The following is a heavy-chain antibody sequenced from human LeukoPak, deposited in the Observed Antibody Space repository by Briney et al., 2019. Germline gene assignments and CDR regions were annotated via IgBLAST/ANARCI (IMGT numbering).Heavy chain of an antibody. CDR2: IYYSGST. CDR1: GASISGSNYY. CDR3: ARGIRATVTTNWFDP. J-gene: IGHJ5*02. D-gene: IGHD4-17*01. V-gene: IGHV4-39*07. Sequence: SETLSLTCAVSGASISGSNYYWGWIRQPPGKGLEWIGSIYYSGSTYYNPSLKSRVTISVDTSKNQFSLKLSSVTAADTAVYYCARGIRATVTTNWFDPWGQGTLVTVSS.